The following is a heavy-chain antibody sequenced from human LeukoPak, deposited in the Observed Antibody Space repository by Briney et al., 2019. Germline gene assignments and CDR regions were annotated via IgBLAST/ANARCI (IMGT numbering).Heavy chain of an antibody. V-gene: IGHV4-59*01. CDR1: GGSISSYY. CDR3: ASMVAATPIWFDP. Sequence: SETLSLTCTVSGGSISSYYWSWIRQPPGKGLEWIGYIYYSGSTNYNPSLKSRVTISVDTSKNQFSLKLSSVPAADTAVYYCASMVAATPIWFDPWGQGTLVTVSS. D-gene: IGHD2-15*01. CDR2: IYYSGST. J-gene: IGHJ5*02.